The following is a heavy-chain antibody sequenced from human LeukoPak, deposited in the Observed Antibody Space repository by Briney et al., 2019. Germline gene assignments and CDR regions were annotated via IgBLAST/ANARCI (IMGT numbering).Heavy chain of an antibody. CDR2: IYYSGST. Sequence: SETLSLTCTVSGGSISSYYWSWIRQPPGKGLEWTGYIYYSGSTNYNPSLKSRVTISVDKSKNQFSLKLNSVTAADTAVYYCARARSGSSWIFDYWGQGTLVTVSS. J-gene: IGHJ4*02. V-gene: IGHV4-59*12. CDR3: ARARSGSSWIFDY. CDR1: GGSISSYY. D-gene: IGHD6-13*01.